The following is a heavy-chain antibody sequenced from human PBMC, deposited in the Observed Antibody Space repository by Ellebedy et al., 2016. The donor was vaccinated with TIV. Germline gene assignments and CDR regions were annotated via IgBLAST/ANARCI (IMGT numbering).Heavy chain of an antibody. CDR1: GGSVSSGSYY. CDR3: ARMSPSDYYGMDV. Sequence: SETLSLXXTVSGGSVSSGSYYWSWIRQPPGKGLEWIGYIYYSGSTNYNPSLKSRVTISVDTSKNQFSLKLSSVTAADTAVYYCARMSPSDYYGMDVWGQGTTVTVSS. CDR2: IYYSGST. V-gene: IGHV4-61*01. D-gene: IGHD3-3*01. J-gene: IGHJ6*02.